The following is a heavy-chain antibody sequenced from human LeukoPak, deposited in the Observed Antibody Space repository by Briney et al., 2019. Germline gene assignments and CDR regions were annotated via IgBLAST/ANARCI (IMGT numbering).Heavy chain of an antibody. Sequence: GASVKVSCKASGYTFTGYYMHWVRQAPGQGLGWMGWINPNSGGTNYAQKFQGRVTMTRDTSISTAYMELSRLRSDDTALYYCARAVGATPIDYWGQGTLVTVSS. V-gene: IGHV1-2*02. CDR2: INPNSGGT. J-gene: IGHJ4*02. D-gene: IGHD1-26*01. CDR3: ARAVGATPIDY. CDR1: GYTFTGYY.